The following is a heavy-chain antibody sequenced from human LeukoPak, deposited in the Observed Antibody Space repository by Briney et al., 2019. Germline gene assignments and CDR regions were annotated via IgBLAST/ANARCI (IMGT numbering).Heavy chain of an antibody. Sequence: SETLSLTCAVYGGSFSGYYWSWIRQPPGKGLEWIGEINHSGSTNYSPSLKSRVTISVDTSKNQFSLKLSSVTAADTAVYYCARGGIAAAWDYWGQGTLVTVSS. V-gene: IGHV4-34*01. CDR3: ARGGIAAAWDY. D-gene: IGHD6-13*01. J-gene: IGHJ4*02. CDR1: GGSFSGYY. CDR2: INHSGST.